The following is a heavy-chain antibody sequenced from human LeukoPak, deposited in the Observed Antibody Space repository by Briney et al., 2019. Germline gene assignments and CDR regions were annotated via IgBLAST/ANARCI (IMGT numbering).Heavy chain of an antibody. V-gene: IGHV4-59*01. D-gene: IGHD2-15*01. Sequence: SETLSLTCTVSGGSISSYYWSWIRQPPGKGLEWIGYIYYSGSTNYSPSLKSRVTISVDTSKNQFSLKLSSVTAADTAVYYCARTLYCSGGSCYGDYFDYWGQGTLVTVSS. J-gene: IGHJ4*02. CDR2: IYYSGST. CDR3: ARTLYCSGGSCYGDYFDY. CDR1: GGSISSYY.